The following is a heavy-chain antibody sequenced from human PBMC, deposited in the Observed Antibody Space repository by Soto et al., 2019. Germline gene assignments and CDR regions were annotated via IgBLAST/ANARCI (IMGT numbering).Heavy chain of an antibody. Sequence: VGSLRLSWVVSGFTFSSHWMHWVRQAPGKGLVWVSRMNSDGSSTTYADSVKGRFTISRDNAKNTLYLQMNSLRAEDTAVYYCARDPDSSSSWSDYWGQGTLVTVSS. D-gene: IGHD6-6*01. CDR2: MNSDGSST. CDR3: ARDPDSSSSWSDY. CDR1: GFTFSSHW. J-gene: IGHJ4*02. V-gene: IGHV3-74*03.